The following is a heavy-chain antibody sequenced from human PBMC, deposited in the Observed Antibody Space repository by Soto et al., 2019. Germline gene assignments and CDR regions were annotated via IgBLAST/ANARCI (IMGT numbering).Heavy chain of an antibody. V-gene: IGHV1-3*01. Sequence: ASVKVSCKASGYTFTSYAMHWVRQAPGQRLEWMGWINAGNGNTKYSQKFQGRVTITRDTSASTAYMELSSLRSEDTAVYYCAGRGVSAKADAFDIWGQGTMVSVSS. D-gene: IGHD3-10*01. CDR1: GYTFTSYA. CDR2: INAGNGNT. J-gene: IGHJ3*02. CDR3: AGRGVSAKADAFDI.